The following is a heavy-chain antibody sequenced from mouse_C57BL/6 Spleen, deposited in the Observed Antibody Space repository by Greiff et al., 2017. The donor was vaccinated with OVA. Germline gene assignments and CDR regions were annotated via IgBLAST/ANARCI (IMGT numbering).Heavy chain of an antibody. J-gene: IGHJ4*01. V-gene: IGHV1-53*01. CDR1: GYTFTSYW. CDR3: ARMMRYYGSKDAMDY. Sequence: QVQLQQPGTELVKPGASVKLSCKASGYTFTSYWMHWVKQRPGQGLEWIGNINPSNGGTNYNEKFKSKATLTVDKSSSTAYMQLSSLTSEDAAVYYCARMMRYYGSKDAMDYWGQGTSVTVSS. CDR2: INPSNGGT. D-gene: IGHD1-1*01.